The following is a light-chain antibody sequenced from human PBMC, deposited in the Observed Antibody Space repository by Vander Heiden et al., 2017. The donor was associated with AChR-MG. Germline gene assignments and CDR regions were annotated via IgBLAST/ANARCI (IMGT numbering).Light chain of an antibody. CDR1: QNVKNR. V-gene: IGKV1-39*01. CDR3: QQSYSTHE. J-gene: IGKJ1*01. Sequence: DIQVTQSPSSLSASVGDRVTITCRATQNVKNRLNWYQQKPGKAPNLLIYAVSNVGNGVPARFSGSCSETDFTLTINSLQFEDFATYYCQQSYSTHEFGRGTKVE. CDR2: AVS.